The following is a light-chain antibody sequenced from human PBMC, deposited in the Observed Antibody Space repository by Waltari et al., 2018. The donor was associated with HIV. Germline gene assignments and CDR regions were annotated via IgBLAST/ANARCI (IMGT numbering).Light chain of an antibody. CDR1: SNDVGIYDL. V-gene: IGLV2-23*02. CDR2: EVT. CDR3: CSYAGSVTYWV. J-gene: IGLJ3*02. Sequence: QSALTQPASVSGSPGQSISISCTGTSNDVGIYDLVSWYQHHPGKAPKLVMYEVTTRPSGVSNRFSGSKSGNSASLTISGLQAEDEADYFCCSYAGSVTYWVFGGGTKVTVL.